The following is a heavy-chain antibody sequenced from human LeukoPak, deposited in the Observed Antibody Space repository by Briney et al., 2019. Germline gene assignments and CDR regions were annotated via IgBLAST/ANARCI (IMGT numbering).Heavy chain of an antibody. CDR3: ARLRLPIIGPTGWFDP. J-gene: IGHJ5*02. CDR2: IYYSWST. Sequence: SETLSLTCTVSGGSSSSYYWSGMRHPPGKALEWIGYIYYSWSTNYNPSLKSRVTISVDTSNNQFSLNLSSVTSAYTAVYYCARLRLPIIGPTGWFDPWGQGTLVTVSS. CDR1: GGSSSSYY. D-gene: IGHD1-20*01. V-gene: IGHV4-59*01.